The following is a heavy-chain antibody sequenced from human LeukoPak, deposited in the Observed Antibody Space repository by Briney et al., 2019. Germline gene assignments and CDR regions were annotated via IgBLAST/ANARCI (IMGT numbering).Heavy chain of an antibody. D-gene: IGHD3-10*01. CDR2: IYHNEST. V-gene: IGHV4-38-2*01. CDR3: ARSGVIIKGWFDP. CDR1: GYSISTGYY. Sequence: PSETLSLTCAVSGYSISTGYYWAWIRQPPGKGLEWIGSIYHNESTYYNPSLKSRVTMSVDTSKNQFSLKLSSVTAADTAVYYCARSGVIIKGWFDPWGQGTLVTVSS. J-gene: IGHJ5*02.